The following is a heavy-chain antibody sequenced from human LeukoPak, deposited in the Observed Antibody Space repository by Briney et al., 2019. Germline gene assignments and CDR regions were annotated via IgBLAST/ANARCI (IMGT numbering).Heavy chain of an antibody. CDR3: VKAMLGATFDS. CDR1: GFRFDTYD. V-gene: IGHV3-64D*06. D-gene: IGHD1-26*01. CDR2: INSNGDDT. Sequence: PGGSLRLSCAASGFRFDTYDMDWVRQAPGKRLEYVSGINSNGDDTLYADSVKGRFTISRDNSRNRVYLQMSSLRPEDTAVCYCVKAMLGATFDSWGQGTLVTVSS. J-gene: IGHJ4*02.